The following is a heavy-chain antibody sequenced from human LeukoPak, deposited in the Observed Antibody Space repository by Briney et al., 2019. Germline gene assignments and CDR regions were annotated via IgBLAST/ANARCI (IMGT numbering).Heavy chain of an antibody. D-gene: IGHD3-10*01. V-gene: IGHV1-46*01. CDR3: ARGGGGSGSYYNNLYYYMDV. J-gene: IGHJ6*03. CDR1: GYTFTSYY. CDR2: INPSGGST. Sequence: ASVKVSCKAPGYTFTSYYMHWVRQAPGQGLEWTGIINPSGGSTSYAQKFQGRVTMTRDMSTSTVYMELSSLRSEDTAVYYCARGGGGSGSYYNNLYYYMDVWGKGTTVTVSS.